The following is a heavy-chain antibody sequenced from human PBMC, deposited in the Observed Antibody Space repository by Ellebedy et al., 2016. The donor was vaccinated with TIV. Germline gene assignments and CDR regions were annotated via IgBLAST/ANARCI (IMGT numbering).Heavy chain of an antibody. CDR3: ARDFVTESSWYYLDN. V-gene: IGHV3-74*01. Sequence: GGSLRLXXGASGFSFGNYWMHWVRQAPGKGLVSVAGMNIGGRIRNYAESLKGRFTISRDNAKNTLYLQMNSLRAEDTAVYYCARDFVTESSWYYLDNWGLGTLVTVSS. CDR2: MNIGGRIR. J-gene: IGHJ4*02. CDR1: GFSFGNYW. D-gene: IGHD6-13*01.